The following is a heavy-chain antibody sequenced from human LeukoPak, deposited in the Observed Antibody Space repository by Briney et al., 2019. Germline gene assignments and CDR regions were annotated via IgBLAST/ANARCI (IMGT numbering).Heavy chain of an antibody. CDR2: IYYSGSA. D-gene: IGHD3-10*01. CDR3: ARDRGMTTIDY. Sequence: SETLSLTCTVSGVSISSGDYYWSWIRQPPGKGLEWIAYIYYSGSAYYNPSLKSRVTISVDTSKNQFSLKLSSVTAADTAVYCCARDRGMTTIDYWGQGTLVTVSS. V-gene: IGHV4-30-4*01. CDR1: GVSISSGDYY. J-gene: IGHJ4*02.